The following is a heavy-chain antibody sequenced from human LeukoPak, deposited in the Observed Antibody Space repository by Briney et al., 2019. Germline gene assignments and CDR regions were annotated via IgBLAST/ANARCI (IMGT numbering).Heavy chain of an antibody. V-gene: IGHV1-2*02. CDR2: INPDSGGP. Sequence: ASVKVSCKASGYTFTDYYMHWVRRAPGQGFEWMGWINPDSGGPNYAQKFQGRVTMTRDTSISTAYMELSRLTSDDTAVYYCARESRGILNYFDYWGQGTLVTVSS. J-gene: IGHJ4*02. CDR1: GYTFTDYY. D-gene: IGHD2-2*01. CDR3: ARESRGILNYFDY.